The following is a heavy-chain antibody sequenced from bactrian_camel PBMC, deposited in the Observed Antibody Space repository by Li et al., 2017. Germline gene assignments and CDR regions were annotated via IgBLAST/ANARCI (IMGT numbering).Heavy chain of an antibody. D-gene: IGHD5*01. J-gene: IGHJ4*01. Sequence: DVQLVESGGDVVQPGGSLRLSCAASGFPFSSYDMSWVRQAPGKGLEWVSAINSGGDRTFYADSVKGRFTISRDDAKNTLYLQMNSLRPEDTAMYYCAAGPPGWGLYEYDYWGQGTQVTVS. CDR2: INSGGDRT. CDR1: GFPFSSYD. CDR3: AAGPPGWGLYEYDY. V-gene: IGHV3S40*01.